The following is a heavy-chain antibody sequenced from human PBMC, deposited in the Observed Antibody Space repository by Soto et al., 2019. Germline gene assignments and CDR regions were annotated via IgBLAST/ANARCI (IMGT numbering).Heavy chain of an antibody. CDR2: IKQDGGEK. CDR1: GFSFSNYW. Sequence: GGSLRLSCAASGFSFSNYWMSWVRQAPGKGLEWVANIKQDGGEKYYVDSVKGRFTISKDNARNSLYLQLNSLRAGDTAVYYCARESHAHFDYWGQGTLVTVSS. V-gene: IGHV3-7*01. CDR3: ARESHAHFDY. J-gene: IGHJ4*02.